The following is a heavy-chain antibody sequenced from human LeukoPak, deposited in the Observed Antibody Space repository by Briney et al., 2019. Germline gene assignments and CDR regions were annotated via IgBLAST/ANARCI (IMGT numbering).Heavy chain of an antibody. J-gene: IGHJ4*02. CDR1: GGSIWSYY. CDR2: VYSSGST. Sequence: SETLSLTCTVSGGSIWSYYWSWIRQPPGKGLEWIGYVYSSGSTNHNPSLKSRATISIDTSKNQFSLRLGSVTAADTAVYFCARSSAWSPFDSWGQAIQVTVSS. D-gene: IGHD6-19*01. CDR3: ARSSAWSPFDS. V-gene: IGHV4-59*01.